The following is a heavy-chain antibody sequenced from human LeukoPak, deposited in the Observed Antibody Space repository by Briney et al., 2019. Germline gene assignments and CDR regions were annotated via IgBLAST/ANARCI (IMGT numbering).Heavy chain of an antibody. V-gene: IGHV4-59*01. CDR1: GGSISSYY. CDR2: IYYSGST. J-gene: IGHJ6*02. D-gene: IGHD6-13*01. Sequence: KPSETLSLTCTVSGGSISSYYWSWIRQPPGKGLEWIGYIYYSGSTNYNPSLKSRVTLSVDTSKNQFSLKLSSVTAADTAVYYCARRGHSSSWYYYYGMDVWGQGTTVTVSS. CDR3: ARRGHSSSWYYYYGMDV.